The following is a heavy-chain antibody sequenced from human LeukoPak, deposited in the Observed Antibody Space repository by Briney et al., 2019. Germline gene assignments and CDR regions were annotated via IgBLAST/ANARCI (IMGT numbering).Heavy chain of an antibody. Sequence: GGSLRLSCAASGFTFSDYYMSWIRQAPGKGLEWVSYISSGGTIYYADSVKGRFTVSRDNSKNSLSLYMNSLTTEDTALYYCVRGHGYNLEDSFDNWGQGTLVTVSS. CDR1: GFTFSDYY. J-gene: IGHJ4*02. D-gene: IGHD5-24*01. V-gene: IGHV3-11*01. CDR2: ISSGGTI. CDR3: VRGHGYNLEDSFDN.